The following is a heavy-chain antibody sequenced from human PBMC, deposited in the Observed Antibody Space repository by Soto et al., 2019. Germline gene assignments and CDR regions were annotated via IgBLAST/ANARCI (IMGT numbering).Heavy chain of an antibody. V-gene: IGHV3-72*01. J-gene: IGHJ3*02. CDR1: GFTFSDHY. CDR3: ARSGASDAFDI. CDR2: TRNKANSYTT. D-gene: IGHD1-26*01. Sequence: GGSLRLSCAASGFTFSDHYMDWVRQAPGKGLEWVGRTRNKANSYTTEYAASVKGRFTISRDDSKNSLYLQMNSLKTEDTAVYYCARSGASDAFDIWGQGTMVTVSS.